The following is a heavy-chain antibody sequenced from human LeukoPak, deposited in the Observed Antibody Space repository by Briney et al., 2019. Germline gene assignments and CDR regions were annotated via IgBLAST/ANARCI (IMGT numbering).Heavy chain of an antibody. Sequence: GGSLRLSCAASGFTFSSYSMNWVRQAPGKGREWVSYIRSNSSTIYYADTVKGRFTISRDNAKNSLYLQMNSLRAEDTAVYYCATLDIVLVPAYYYYYMDVWGKGTTVSVSS. CDR2: IRSNSSTI. J-gene: IGHJ6*03. CDR1: GFTFSSYS. D-gene: IGHD2-2*01. V-gene: IGHV3-48*01. CDR3: ATLDIVLVPAYYYYYMDV.